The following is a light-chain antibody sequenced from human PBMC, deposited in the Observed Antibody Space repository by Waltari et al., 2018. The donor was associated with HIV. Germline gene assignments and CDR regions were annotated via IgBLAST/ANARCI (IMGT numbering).Light chain of an antibody. CDR3: SSYTSSSTVV. Sequence: QSALTQPASVSGSPGLSLTITVTGTTSAGGGYNYVPWYQQHPGKAPKLMNYDVSNRPSGVSNRFSGSKSGNTASLTSSGLQAEDEADYYCSSYTSSSTVVFGGGTKLTVL. V-gene: IGLV2-14*01. CDR1: TSAGGGYNY. J-gene: IGLJ2*01. CDR2: DVS.